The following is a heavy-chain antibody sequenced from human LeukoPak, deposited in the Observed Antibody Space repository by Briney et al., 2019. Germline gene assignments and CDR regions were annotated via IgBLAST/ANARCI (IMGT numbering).Heavy chain of an antibody. CDR2: IKQDGREF. CDR3: ASSRMRGSFDI. CDR1: GYPLSSYW. Sequence: PGGSLRLSCAASGYPLSSYWMTSVPQAPGKGLEWLTNIKQDGREFYYVGSVKRRFIISRDNAKNSLYLQVNSLRVDDMAVYYCASSRMRGSFDIWGQGTMVTVSS. D-gene: IGHD3-10*01. J-gene: IGHJ3*02. V-gene: IGHV3-7*02.